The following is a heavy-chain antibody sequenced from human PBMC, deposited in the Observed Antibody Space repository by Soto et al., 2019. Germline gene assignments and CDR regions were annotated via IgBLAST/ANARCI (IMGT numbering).Heavy chain of an antibody. CDR3: ARDIESVTAKHFFYYYAMDV. V-gene: IGHV1-18*01. D-gene: IGHD2-8*01. J-gene: IGHJ6*02. CDR2: VSANNGHT. CDR1: GFTFSNYG. Sequence: QGQLVQSGAEVKKPGASVKLSCKASGFTFSNYGLNWVRQAPGQGLEWIGWVSANNGHTNYAQNLQGRVSMTTDTSTSTASMELRGLTFDDTAVYYCARDIESVTAKHFFYYYAMDVWGQGTTVTVSS.